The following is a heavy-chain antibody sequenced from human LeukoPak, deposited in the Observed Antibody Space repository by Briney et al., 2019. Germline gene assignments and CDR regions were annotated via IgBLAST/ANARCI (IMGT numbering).Heavy chain of an antibody. CDR3: ARDGGYYYDSSGYSNYFDY. Sequence: GGSLRLSCAASGFTFSNYPMNWVRQAPGKGLEWVSSISGSSSYIYYADSVKGRFTISRDNAKNSLFLQVNSLRAEDTAGYYCARDGGYYYDSSGYSNYFDYWGQGALVTVSS. J-gene: IGHJ4*02. CDR1: GFTFSNYP. D-gene: IGHD3-22*01. CDR2: ISGSSSYI. V-gene: IGHV3-21*01.